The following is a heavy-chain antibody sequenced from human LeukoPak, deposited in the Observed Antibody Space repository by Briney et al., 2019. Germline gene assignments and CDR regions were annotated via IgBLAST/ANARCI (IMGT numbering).Heavy chain of an antibody. CDR1: GYTFIGYY. V-gene: IGHV1-2*02. CDR3: ARRLTRVNSYYGLDV. J-gene: IGHJ6*02. Sequence: ASAKVSCKASGYTFIGYYIHWVRQAPGQGLDWMGWINPNSGGTRNAPKLQGRVTMTSDTSTRTAYMELSSLKSDDTAVYYCARRLTRVNSYYGLDVWGQGTTVTVSS. D-gene: IGHD1-7*01. CDR2: INPNSGGT.